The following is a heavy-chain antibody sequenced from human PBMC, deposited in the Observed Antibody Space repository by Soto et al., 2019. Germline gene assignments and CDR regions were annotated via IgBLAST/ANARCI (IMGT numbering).Heavy chain of an antibody. D-gene: IGHD2-2*01. J-gene: IGHJ5*02. CDR1: GYTFTSYG. CDR3: ARESKGYCTSTSCYDWFDP. V-gene: IGHV1-18*01. Sequence: QVQLVQSGAEVKKPGASVKVSCKASGYTFTSYGISWVRQAPGQGLEWMGWISAYNANTNYAQKLQGRVTMTTDTSTSTAYMELRSLRSDDTAVYYCARESKGYCTSTSCYDWFDPWGQGTLVTVSS. CDR2: ISAYNANT.